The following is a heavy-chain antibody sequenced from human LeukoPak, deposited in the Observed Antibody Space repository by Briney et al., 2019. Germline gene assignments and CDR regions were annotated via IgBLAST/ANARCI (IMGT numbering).Heavy chain of an antibody. J-gene: IGHJ4*02. CDR3: ARDRGSIRAYFDY. CDR2: ITSSGNTR. CDR1: GFTFSDYY. Sequence: GGSLRLSCAASGFTFSDYYMSWIRQAPGKGLEWVSYITSSGNTRHYADSVKGRFTISRDNAKNSLYLQMNSLRAEDTAVYYCARDRGSIRAYFDYWGQGTLVTVSS. D-gene: IGHD6-25*01. V-gene: IGHV3-11*01.